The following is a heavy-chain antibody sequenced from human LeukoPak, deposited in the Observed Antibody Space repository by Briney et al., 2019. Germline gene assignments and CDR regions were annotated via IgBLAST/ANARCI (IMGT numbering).Heavy chain of an antibody. Sequence: SVKVSCKASGGTFSSYAISWVRQAPGQGLEWMGGIIPIFGTANYAQKFQGRVTITTDESTSTACMELSSLRSEDTAVYYCVPTAWYSSGWYNFDYWGQGTLVTVSS. CDR3: VPTAWYSSGWYNFDY. CDR1: GGTFSSYA. CDR2: IIPIFGTA. D-gene: IGHD6-19*01. J-gene: IGHJ4*02. V-gene: IGHV1-69*05.